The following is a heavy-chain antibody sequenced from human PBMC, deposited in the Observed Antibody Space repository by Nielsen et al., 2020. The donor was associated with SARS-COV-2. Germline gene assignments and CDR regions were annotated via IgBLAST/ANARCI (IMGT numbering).Heavy chain of an antibody. D-gene: IGHD5-18*01. V-gene: IGHV3-23*01. J-gene: IGHJ6*02. CDR2: ISGSGGST. CDR3: ARDSGYSYGYLKYYYYGMDV. Sequence: GGSLRLSCAASGFTFSSYAMSWVRQAPGKGLEWVSAISGSGGSTYYADSVKGRFTISRDNAKNSLYLQMNSLRAEDTAVYYCARDSGYSYGYLKYYYYGMDVWGQGTTVTVSS. CDR1: GFTFSSYA.